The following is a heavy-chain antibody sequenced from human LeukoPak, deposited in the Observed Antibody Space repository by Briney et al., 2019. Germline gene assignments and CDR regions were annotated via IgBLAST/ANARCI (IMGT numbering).Heavy chain of an antibody. V-gene: IGHV3-23*01. J-gene: IGHJ4*02. CDR1: GFTFDNYA. CDR3: AKDEDTAFDY. D-gene: IGHD5-18*01. CDR2: HSASGGRT. Sequence: PGGSLRLSCAASGFTFDNYAMTWVRQAPGKGLEWVSTHSASGGRTYYADSVKGRFTISKDNSKNMLYLQLNSLRAEDTAVYYCAKDEDTAFDYWGQGTLVTVSS.